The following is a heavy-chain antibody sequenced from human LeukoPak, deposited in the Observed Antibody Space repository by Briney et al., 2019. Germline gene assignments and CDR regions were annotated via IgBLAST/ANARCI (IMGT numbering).Heavy chain of an antibody. V-gene: IGHV3-30*04. D-gene: IGHD6-13*01. J-gene: IGHJ6*03. Sequence: GRSLRLSCAASGFTFSSYAMHWVRQAPGKGLEWVAVISYDGSNKYYADSVKGRFTISRDNSKNTLYLQMNSLRAEDTAVYYCARDGAAAGKEQYYYYYMDVWGKGTTATVSS. CDR2: ISYDGSNK. CDR3: ARDGAAAGKEQYYYYYMDV. CDR1: GFTFSSYA.